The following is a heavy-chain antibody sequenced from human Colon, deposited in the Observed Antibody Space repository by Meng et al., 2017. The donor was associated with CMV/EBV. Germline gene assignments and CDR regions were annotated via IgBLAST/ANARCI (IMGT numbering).Heavy chain of an antibody. CDR3: ARDTQDIVVVPAAIWRYYGMDV. J-gene: IGHJ6*02. Sequence: SLKISCAASGFTFSSYAMHWVRQAPGKGLEWVAVISYDGSNKYYADSVKGRFTISRDNSKNTLYLQMNSLRAEDTAVYYCARDTQDIVVVPAAIWRYYGMDVWGQGTTVTVSS. D-gene: IGHD2-2*02. CDR2: ISYDGSNK. V-gene: IGHV3-30*04. CDR1: GFTFSSYA.